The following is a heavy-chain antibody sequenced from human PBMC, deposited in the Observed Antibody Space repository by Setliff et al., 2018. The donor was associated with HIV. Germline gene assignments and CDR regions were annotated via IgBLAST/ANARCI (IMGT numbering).Heavy chain of an antibody. V-gene: IGHV1-24*01. CDR2: FDPEDNKI. CDR1: GYTVTELS. CDR3: ARVQVGDPYYSYYYMDV. Sequence: ASVKVSCKVSGYTVTELSINWVRQAPGKGPEWMGGFDPEDNKIVYAQKFQGRVTTTEDTSTDTAYMELRNLRSDDTAVYYCARVQVGDPYYSYYYMDVWGEGTTVTVSS. J-gene: IGHJ6*03. D-gene: IGHD2-8*02.